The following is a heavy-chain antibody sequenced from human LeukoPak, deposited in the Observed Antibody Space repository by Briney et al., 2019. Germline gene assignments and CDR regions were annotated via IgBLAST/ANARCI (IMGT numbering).Heavy chain of an antibody. V-gene: IGHV4-30-4*08. J-gene: IGHJ3*02. CDR2: IYYSGST. CDR3: AREGWNHDAFDI. CDR1: GGSISSGDYY. D-gene: IGHD1-1*01. Sequence: SETLPLTCTVSGGSISSGDYYWSWIRQPPGKGLEWIGYIYYSGSTYYNPSLKSRITISVDTSKNQFSLKLSSVTAADTAVYYCAREGWNHDAFDIWGQGTMVTVSS.